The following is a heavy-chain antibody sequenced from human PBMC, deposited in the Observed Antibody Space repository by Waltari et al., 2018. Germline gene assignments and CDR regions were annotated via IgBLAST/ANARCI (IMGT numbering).Heavy chain of an antibody. Sequence: QVQLQQWGAGLLKPSETLSLTCAVYGGSFSGYYWSWIRQPPGQGLEWIGEINHRGSTNYSPSLKSRVTISLHTAKNQFSLNLSSVTAADTAVYYCARRSSSWYGFDYWGQGTLVTVSS. D-gene: IGHD6-13*01. CDR2: INHRGST. J-gene: IGHJ4*02. V-gene: IGHV4-34*01. CDR3: ARRSSSWYGFDY. CDR1: GGSFSGYY.